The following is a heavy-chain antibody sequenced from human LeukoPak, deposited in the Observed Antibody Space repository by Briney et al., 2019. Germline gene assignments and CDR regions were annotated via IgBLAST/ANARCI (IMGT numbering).Heavy chain of an antibody. J-gene: IGHJ4*02. CDR3: ALQVGYSGSSSPFCDY. CDR2: IYPGDSDT. CDR1: GYSFTSYW. D-gene: IGHD6-6*01. Sequence: GESLQISCKGSGYSFTSYWIGWVRQMPGKGLEWMGIIYPGDSDTRYSPSFQGQVTISADKSISTAYLQWSSLKASDTAMYYCALQVGYSGSSSPFCDYWGQGTLVTVSS. V-gene: IGHV5-51*01.